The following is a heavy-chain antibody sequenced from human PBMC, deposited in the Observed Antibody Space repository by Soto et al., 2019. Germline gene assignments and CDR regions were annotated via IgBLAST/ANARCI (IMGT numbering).Heavy chain of an antibody. V-gene: IGHV1-69*09. D-gene: IGHD3-22*01. CDR1: GVPFNSYG. J-gene: IGHJ4*02. Sequence: QVVLLQSGTEVKRPGSSVKVSCKASGVPFNSYGFAWVRQAPGRGLEWVGRINPASQLRNYEQSLQGRVTITADTSTKTAYMELSGLTSEDTGVYYCARDGYFDSGGHYHPGGGTLDYWGQGSLVTVTS. CDR3: ARDGYFDSGGHYHPGGGTLDY. CDR2: INPASQLR.